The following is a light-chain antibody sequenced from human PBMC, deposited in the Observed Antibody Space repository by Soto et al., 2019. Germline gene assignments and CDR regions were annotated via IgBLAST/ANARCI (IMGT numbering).Light chain of an antibody. CDR1: SSDVGGYNY. V-gene: IGLV2-14*03. Sequence: QSVLTQPASVSGSPGQSITISCTGTSSDVGGYNYVSWYQQHPGKAPKLMIYDVSNRPSGVSNRFSGSKSGNAASLTISGLQAEDEADYYCTSYTSSTVYFFGPGTMVTV. J-gene: IGLJ1*01. CDR3: TSYTSSTVYF. CDR2: DVS.